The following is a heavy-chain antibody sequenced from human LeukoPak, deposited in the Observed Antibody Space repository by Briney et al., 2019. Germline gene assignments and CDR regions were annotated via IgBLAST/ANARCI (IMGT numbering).Heavy chain of an antibody. J-gene: IGHJ4*02. CDR1: GYTLTELS. V-gene: IGHV1-24*01. D-gene: IGHD3-3*01. CDR3: ATRSGTIFGVVIPFDY. Sequence: ASVKVSCKVSGYTLTELSMHWVRQAPGKGLEWMGGFDPEDGETIYAQKFQGRVTMTEDTSTDTAYMELSRLRSEDTAVYYCATRSGTIFGVVIPFDYWGQGTLVTVSS. CDR2: FDPEDGET.